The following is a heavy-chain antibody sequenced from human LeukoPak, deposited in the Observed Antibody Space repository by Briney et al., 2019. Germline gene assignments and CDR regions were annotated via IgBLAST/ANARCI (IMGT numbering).Heavy chain of an antibody. CDR2: TYYRSKWYN. CDR1: GDSVSSNSAA. Sequence: SQTLSLTCAISGDSVSSNSAAWNWIRQSPSRGLEWLGRTYYRSKWYNDYAVSVKSRITINPDTSKNQFSLQLNSVTPEDTAVYYCARGGSGSLPWRYYYMDVWGKGTTVTVSS. D-gene: IGHD3-10*01. CDR3: ARGGSGSLPWRYYYMDV. V-gene: IGHV6-1*01. J-gene: IGHJ6*03.